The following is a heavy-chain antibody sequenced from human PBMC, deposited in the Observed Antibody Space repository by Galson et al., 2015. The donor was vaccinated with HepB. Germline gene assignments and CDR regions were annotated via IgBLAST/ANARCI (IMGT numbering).Heavy chain of an antibody. D-gene: IGHD3-16*01. J-gene: IGHJ4*02. V-gene: IGHV5-51*01. CDR1: GYRFTNYW. Sequence: QSGAEVKKPGESLKISCKGSGYRFTNYWIVWVRQMPGKGLEWMGIIYPDDSDTRYSPSFQGQVTISADKSITTAYLQWSSLKASDTAIYYCARRGSLKFVGYWGQGTLVTVSS. CDR2: IYPDDSDT. CDR3: ARRGSLKFVGY.